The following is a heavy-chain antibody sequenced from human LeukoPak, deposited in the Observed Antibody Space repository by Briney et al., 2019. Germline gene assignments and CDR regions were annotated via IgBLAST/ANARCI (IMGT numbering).Heavy chain of an antibody. J-gene: IGHJ3*01. Sequence: SGPPLANPTQTLTLTCTYSGSSFTTNAVDGGWIRQPPGKAPEWLALIYWDDERHYSPSLKSRLTITRDTSENQVVLTMTNMDPVDTATYYCAHRLLHPRAWGNAFDVWGQGTMVIVSS. CDR2: IYWDDER. V-gene: IGHV2-5*02. D-gene: IGHD3-16*01. CDR1: GSSFTTNAVD. CDR3: AHRLLHPRAWGNAFDV.